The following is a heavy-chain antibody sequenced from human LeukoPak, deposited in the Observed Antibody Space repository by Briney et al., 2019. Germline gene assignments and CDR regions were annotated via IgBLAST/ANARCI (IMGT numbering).Heavy chain of an antibody. CDR3: ASQRGSGSPHYYYYGMNV. J-gene: IGHJ6*02. V-gene: IGHV3-48*03. CDR2: ISTSGSTI. D-gene: IGHD3-10*01. Sequence: GSLRLSCAVSGFTFSTYEMDWVRQAPGQGLEWVSYISTSGSTIYYADSVKGRFTISRDNAKNSLYLQMNSLRVEDTAVYYCASQRGSGSPHYYYYGMNVWGQGTTVTVSS. CDR1: GFTFSTYE.